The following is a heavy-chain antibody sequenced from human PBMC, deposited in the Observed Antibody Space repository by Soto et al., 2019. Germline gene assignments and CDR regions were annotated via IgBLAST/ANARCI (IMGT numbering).Heavy chain of an antibody. V-gene: IGHV4-31*03. D-gene: IGHD3-16*02. CDR1: GGSISSGGNY. CDR2: THYSGTA. CDR3: ARVYRTGVIGQYFDN. J-gene: IGHJ4*02. Sequence: PSETLSLTCPVSGGSISSGGNYWSWIRQHPGKGLEWIGYTHYSGTAYYNPSLTSRVSISVDTSKNQFSLMLSSVTAADTAVYYCARVYRTGVIGQYFDNWGQGTRVT.